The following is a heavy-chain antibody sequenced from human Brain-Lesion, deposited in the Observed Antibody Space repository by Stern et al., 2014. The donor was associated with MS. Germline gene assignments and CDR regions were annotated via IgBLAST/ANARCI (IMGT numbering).Heavy chain of an antibody. J-gene: IGHJ6*02. CDR1: GYIFTGYY. Sequence: QMQLVQSGAEVKKPGASVKVSCKTSGYIFTGYYINWVRQAPGQGLEWMAWINPNTGGTKYAQKFQGRVPMSRDTSISTAYVELSSLTSDDTAVYYCARDQRGITIFGVVTDYYYLGMDVWGQGTTVTVSS. D-gene: IGHD3-3*01. CDR2: INPNTGGT. V-gene: IGHV1-2*02. CDR3: ARDQRGITIFGVVTDYYYLGMDV.